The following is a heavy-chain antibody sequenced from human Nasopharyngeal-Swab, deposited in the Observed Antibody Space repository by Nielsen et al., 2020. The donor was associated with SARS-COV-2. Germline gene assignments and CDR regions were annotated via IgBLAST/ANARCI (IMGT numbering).Heavy chain of an antibody. CDR2: ISDSGSYR. J-gene: IGHJ5*02. V-gene: IGHV3-11*06. Sequence: GESLKISCVASGFTFSDHYMTWIRQAPGKGLEWVSFISDSGSYRNHADSVKGRFTISRDNAKNSLYLQMNSLRAEDTAVYYCARGHGVWFGEPDNWFDPWGQGTLVTVSS. D-gene: IGHD3-10*01. CDR3: ARGHGVWFGEPDNWFDP. CDR1: GFTFSDHY.